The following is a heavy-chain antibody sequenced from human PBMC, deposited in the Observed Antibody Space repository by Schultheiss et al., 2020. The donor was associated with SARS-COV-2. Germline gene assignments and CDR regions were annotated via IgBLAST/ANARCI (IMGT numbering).Heavy chain of an antibody. V-gene: IGHV3-30*03. Sequence: SLRLSCAASGFTFSSYGMHWVRQAPGKGLEWVAVISYDGSNKYYADSVKGRFTISRDNSKNTLYLQMNSLRAEDTAVYYCARDKVATRGWFDPWGQGTLVTVSS. CDR3: ARDKVATRGWFDP. D-gene: IGHD5-12*01. CDR1: GFTFSSYG. CDR2: ISYDGSNK. J-gene: IGHJ5*02.